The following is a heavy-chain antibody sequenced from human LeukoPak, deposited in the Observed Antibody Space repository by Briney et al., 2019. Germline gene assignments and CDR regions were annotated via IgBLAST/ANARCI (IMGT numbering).Heavy chain of an antibody. CDR2: INHSGST. V-gene: IGHV4-34*01. D-gene: IGHD3-3*01. J-gene: IGHJ4*02. CDR1: GGSFSGYY. Sequence: KPTETLSLACAVYGGSFSGYYWSWIRQPPGKGLEWIGEINHSGSTNYNPSLKSRVTISVYTSKNQFSLKLSSVTAADTAVYYCARLSPSVVNGEWLLHPSSYFDYWGQGTLVTVSS. CDR3: ARLSPSVVNGEWLLHPSSYFDY.